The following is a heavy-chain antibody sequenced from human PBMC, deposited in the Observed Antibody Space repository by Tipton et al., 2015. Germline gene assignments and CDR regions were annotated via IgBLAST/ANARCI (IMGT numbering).Heavy chain of an antibody. CDR3: AREGYGDRYGMDL. CDR1: GFTFSSFT. Sequence: SLRLSCAASGFTFSSFTMNWVRQTPGKGLEWVSYVTNKITSTFYADSVKGRFTASRNNGENSMYLHMNSLRDEDSGVYYCAREGYGDRYGMDLWGQGTTVRVSS. D-gene: IGHD4-17*01. CDR2: VTNKITST. J-gene: IGHJ6*02. V-gene: IGHV3-48*02.